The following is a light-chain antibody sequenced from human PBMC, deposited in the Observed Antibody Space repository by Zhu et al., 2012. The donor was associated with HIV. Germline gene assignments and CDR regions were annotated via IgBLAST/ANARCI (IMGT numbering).Light chain of an antibody. V-gene: IGKV3-15*01. CDR1: QSFSNM. Sequence: EIVMTQSPATLSVSPGERATLSCRASQSFSNMLAWYQQKPGQTPRLLIYGASTRATDIPARFSGSGSGTEFTLTISSMQSEDFAFYFCQQYNNCDFTYVP. J-gene: IGKJ3*01. CDR3: QQYNNCDFT. CDR2: GAS.